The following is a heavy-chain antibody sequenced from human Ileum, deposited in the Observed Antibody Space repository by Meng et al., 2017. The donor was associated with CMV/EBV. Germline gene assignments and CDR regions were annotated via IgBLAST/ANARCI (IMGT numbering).Heavy chain of an antibody. CDR1: GGSISSGDYY. Sequence: QVQLQESGPGLVKPSQTLSLTCTVSGGSISSGDYYWTWIRQPPGKGLEWIGYIYYSGTTYYNPSLKSRVSISVDTSRNQFSLQLSSVTAADTAVYYCVRDENRNRGSSGPGESWGQGTLVTVSS. CDR3: VRDENRNRGSSGPGES. CDR2: IYYSGTT. J-gene: IGHJ5*02. D-gene: IGHD3-16*01. V-gene: IGHV4-30-4*08.